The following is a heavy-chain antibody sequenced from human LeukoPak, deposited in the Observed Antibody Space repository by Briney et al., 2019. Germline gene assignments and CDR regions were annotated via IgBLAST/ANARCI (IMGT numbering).Heavy chain of an antibody. J-gene: IGHJ3*02. CDR1: GYTFTSYD. D-gene: IGHD3-22*01. CDR3: ARVSYYYDSSGYYPKAFDI. CDR2: MNPNSGNT. V-gene: IGHV1-8*03. Sequence: ASVKVSCKASGYTFTSYDINWVRQATGQGLEWMGWMNPNSGNTGYAQKFQGRVTITRNTSISTAYMELSSLRSEDTAVYYCARVSYYYDSSGYYPKAFDIWGQGTMVTVSS.